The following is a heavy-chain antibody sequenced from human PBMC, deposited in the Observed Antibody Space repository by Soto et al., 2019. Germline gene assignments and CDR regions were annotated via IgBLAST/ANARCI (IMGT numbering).Heavy chain of an antibody. Sequence: QVQLVESGGGVVKPGRSLRLSCAASGFTFSNFGMHWVRQAPGKGLEWVAVISYDGTNKYYADYVKGRFTISRDNSKNKLSHQMDSRRSEEMGVYYCARRPGNCSGGTCYDYYFYCMDVWGQVTTVTVSS. D-gene: IGHD2-15*01. CDR3: ARRPGNCSGGTCYDYYFYCMDV. J-gene: IGHJ6*02. CDR2: ISYDGTNK. V-gene: IGHV3-30*03. CDR1: GFTFSNFG.